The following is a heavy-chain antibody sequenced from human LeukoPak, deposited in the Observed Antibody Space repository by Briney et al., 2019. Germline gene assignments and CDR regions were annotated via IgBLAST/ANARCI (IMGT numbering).Heavy chain of an antibody. Sequence: ASVKVSCKASGYTFTSYGISWVRQAPGQGLEWMGWISAYNGNTNYAQKLQGRVTTTTDTSTSTAYMELRSLRSDDTAVCYCARAAGDFWSGYYDYWGQGTLVTVSS. D-gene: IGHD3-3*01. CDR1: GYTFTSYG. J-gene: IGHJ4*02. CDR3: ARAAGDFWSGYYDY. V-gene: IGHV1-18*01. CDR2: ISAYNGNT.